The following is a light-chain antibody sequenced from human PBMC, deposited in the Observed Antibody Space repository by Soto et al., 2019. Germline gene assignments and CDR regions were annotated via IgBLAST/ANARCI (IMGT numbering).Light chain of an antibody. CDR2: EVS. CDR3: SSSTDTDTLVI. J-gene: IGLJ2*01. V-gene: IGLV2-14*01. Sequence: QSVRTQPASVSRSPGQSITISCTGTTSDVGRYKFVSWYQHHPGKAPKLLIFEVSNRPSGVSSRFSGSKSGNTASLTISGLQTEDEATYYCSSSTDTDTLVIFGGGTQLTVL. CDR1: TSDVGRYKF.